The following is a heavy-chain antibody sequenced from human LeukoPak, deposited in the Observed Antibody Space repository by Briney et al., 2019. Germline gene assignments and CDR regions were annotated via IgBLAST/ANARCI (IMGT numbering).Heavy chain of an antibody. J-gene: IGHJ4*02. CDR1: GYTFTSYY. CDR3: ARILWAVGYSYGYEDY. CDR2: INPSGGST. D-gene: IGHD5-18*01. V-gene: IGHV1-46*01. Sequence: ASVKVSCKASGYTFTSYYMHWVRQAPGQGLEWMGIINPSGGSTSYAQKFQGRVTMTRDTFTSTVYMELSSLRSEDTAVYYCARILWAVGYSYGYEDYWGQGTLVTVSS.